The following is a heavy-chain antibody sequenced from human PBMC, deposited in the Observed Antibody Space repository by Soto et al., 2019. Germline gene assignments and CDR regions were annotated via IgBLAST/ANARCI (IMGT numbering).Heavy chain of an antibody. CDR3: ARDGYDIGLFQH. V-gene: IGHV1-69*05. CDR2: IIPIFGTA. D-gene: IGHD2-8*01. Sequence: QVQLVQSGAEVKKPGSSVKVSCKASGGTFSSYAISWVRQAPGQGLEWMGGIIPIFGTANYAQKFQGRVTITRDTSASTANMELSSLRSEDTAVYYCARDGYDIGLFQHWGQGTLVTVSS. CDR1: GGTFSSYA. J-gene: IGHJ1*01.